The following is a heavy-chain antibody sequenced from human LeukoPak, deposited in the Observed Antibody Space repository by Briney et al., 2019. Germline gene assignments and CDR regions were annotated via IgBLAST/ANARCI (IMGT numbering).Heavy chain of an antibody. J-gene: IGHJ4*02. Sequence: GGSLRLSXAASGFTFDDYGMSWFRQAPGKGLEWVSGINWNGGSTCYADSVKGRFTISRDNAKNSLYLQMNSLRAEDTALYYCARDGYGDYWSDYWGQGTLVTVSS. V-gene: IGHV3-20*04. CDR1: GFTFDDYG. D-gene: IGHD4-17*01. CDR2: INWNGGST. CDR3: ARDGYGDYWSDY.